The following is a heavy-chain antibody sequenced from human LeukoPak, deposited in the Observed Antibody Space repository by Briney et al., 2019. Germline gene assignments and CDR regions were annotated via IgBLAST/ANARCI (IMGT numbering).Heavy chain of an antibody. J-gene: IGHJ5*02. CDR2: IYPGDSDT. CDR1: GYSFTSYW. CDR3: ARTSITMVRGVGNWFDP. Sequence: PGESLKISCEGSGYSFTSYWIGWVRQIPGKGLEWMGIIYPGDSDTRYSPSFQGQVTISADKSISTAYLQWSSLKASDTAMYYCARTSITMVRGVGNWFDPWGQGTLVTVSS. D-gene: IGHD3-10*01. V-gene: IGHV5-51*01.